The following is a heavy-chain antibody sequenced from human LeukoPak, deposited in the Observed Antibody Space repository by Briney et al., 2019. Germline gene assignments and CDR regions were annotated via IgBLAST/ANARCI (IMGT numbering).Heavy chain of an antibody. CDR2: IYPGDSQT. CDR3: ATHSDTAMVTTYYYYYMDV. Sequence: GESLKISCKGSGYSFSNYWIGWVRQMPGKGLEWMGIIYPGDSQTRYSPSFQGQVTISADKSISTAYLQWSSLKASDTAMYYCATHSDTAMVTTYYYYYMDVWGKGTTVTVSS. V-gene: IGHV5-51*01. CDR1: GYSFSNYW. D-gene: IGHD5-18*01. J-gene: IGHJ6*03.